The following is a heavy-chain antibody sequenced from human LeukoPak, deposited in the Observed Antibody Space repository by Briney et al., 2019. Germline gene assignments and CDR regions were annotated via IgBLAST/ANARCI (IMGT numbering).Heavy chain of an antibody. CDR3: ARDYGDYDYYYYGMDV. CDR2: ISYDGSNK. V-gene: IGHV3-30-3*01. D-gene: IGHD4-17*01. Sequence: GGSLRLSCAASGFTFSSYAMHWVRQAPGKGLEWVAVISYDGSNKYYADSVKRRFTISRDNSKNTLYLQMNSLRAEDTAVYYCARDYGDYDYYYYGMDVWGQGTTVAVSS. CDR1: GFTFSSYA. J-gene: IGHJ6*02.